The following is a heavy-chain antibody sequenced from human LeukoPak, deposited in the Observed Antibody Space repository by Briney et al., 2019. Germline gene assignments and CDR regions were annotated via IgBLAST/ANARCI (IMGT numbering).Heavy chain of an antibody. J-gene: IGHJ4*02. D-gene: IGHD3-10*01. CDR1: GFTFSTYG. CDR3: AKRGPGSPQSGKYYFDY. CDR2: ISGSSGTT. V-gene: IGHV3-23*01. Sequence: PGGSLRLSCAASGFTFSTYGMTWVRQAPGKGLEWVSAISGSSGTTFYADSVKGRFTISRDNSKNTLYLQMNSLRAEDTAVYYCAKRGPGSPQSGKYYFDYWGQGTLVTVSS.